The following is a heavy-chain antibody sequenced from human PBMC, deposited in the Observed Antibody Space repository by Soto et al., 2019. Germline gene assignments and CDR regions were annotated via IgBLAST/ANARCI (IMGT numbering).Heavy chain of an antibody. CDR1: GYTFTSYG. CDR2: FEPEAGET. J-gene: IGHJ4*02. D-gene: IGHD6-13*01. CDR3: ATGLYSRTWYPPFDY. V-gene: IGHV1-24*01. Sequence: ASVKVSCKASGYTFTSYGISWVRQAPGKGPEWMGGFEPEAGETIYAQKFQGRVTMTEDTSTDTAYMELSSLRSEDTAVYYCATGLYSRTWYPPFDYWGQGTLVTVSS.